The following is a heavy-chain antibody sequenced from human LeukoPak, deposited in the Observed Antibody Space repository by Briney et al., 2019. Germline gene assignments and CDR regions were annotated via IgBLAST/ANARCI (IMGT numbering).Heavy chain of an antibody. J-gene: IGHJ6*03. CDR3: ARGRNTMVRGAIGQTSLYSHSYYMDV. Sequence: GGSLRLSCAASGFTFSSYWMSWVRQAPGKGLEWVANIKQDGSEKYYVDSVKGRFTISRDNAKNSLYLQMNSLRAEDTAVYYCARGRNTMVRGAIGQTSLYSHSYYMDVWGKGTTVTVSS. CDR2: IKQDGSEK. V-gene: IGHV3-7*01. CDR1: GFTFSSYW. D-gene: IGHD3-10*01.